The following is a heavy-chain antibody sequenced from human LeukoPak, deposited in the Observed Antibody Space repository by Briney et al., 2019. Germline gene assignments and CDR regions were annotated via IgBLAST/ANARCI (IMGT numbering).Heavy chain of an antibody. CDR3: APVGDILTGYYPPYMDV. CDR1: GGSISSGSYY. D-gene: IGHD3-9*01. CDR2: IYYSGST. V-gene: IGHV4-39*01. J-gene: IGHJ6*03. Sequence: SETLSLTCTVSGGSISSGSYYWGWIRQPPGKGLEWIGSIYYSGSTYYNPSLKSRVTISLDTSKNQFSLKLSSVTAADTAVYYCAPVGDILTGYYPPYMDVWGKGTTVTVSS.